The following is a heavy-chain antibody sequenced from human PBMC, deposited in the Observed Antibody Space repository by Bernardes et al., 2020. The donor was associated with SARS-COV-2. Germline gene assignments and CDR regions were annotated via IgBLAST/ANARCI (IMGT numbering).Heavy chain of an antibody. V-gene: IGHV3-23*01. Sequence: GGCLRLSCVASGFTFNHYAMSWVRQAPGKGLEWVSGISGSGDTTNYADSVEGRFTISRDNSKNTLYLQMSSLKAEDTAVYYCARPRRYDILTGYYGSDWHFDLWGRGTLVTDSS. D-gene: IGHD3-9*01. CDR3: ARPRRYDILTGYYGSDWHFDL. J-gene: IGHJ2*01. CDR1: GFTFNHYA. CDR2: ISGSGDTT.